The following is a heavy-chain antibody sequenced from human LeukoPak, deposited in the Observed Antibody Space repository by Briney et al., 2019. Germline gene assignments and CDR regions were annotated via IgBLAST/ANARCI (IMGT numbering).Heavy chain of an antibody. CDR3: ARVYNWDLFYYYYYMDV. D-gene: IGHD1-20*01. CDR1: GFTFRSYG. CDR2: IKQDGSEK. Sequence: GGSLRLSCAASGFTFRSYGMSWVRQAPGKGLEWVANIKQDGSEKYYVDSVKGRFTISRDNAKNSLYLQMNSLRAEDTAVYYCARVYNWDLFYYYYYMDVWGKGTTVTVSS. J-gene: IGHJ6*03. V-gene: IGHV3-7*01.